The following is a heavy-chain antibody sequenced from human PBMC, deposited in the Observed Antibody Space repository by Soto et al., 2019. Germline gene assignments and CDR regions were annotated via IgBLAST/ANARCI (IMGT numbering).Heavy chain of an antibody. V-gene: IGHV3-49*04. J-gene: IGHJ6*02. CDR3: SGAAHYYYGMDV. D-gene: IGHD6-6*01. CDR2: IRSKAYGGTT. CDR1: GFTFGDYA. Sequence: SLRLSCTASGFTFGDYAMSWVRQAPGKGLEWVGFIRSKAYGGTTEYAASVKGRFTISRDDSKSIAYLQMNSLKTEDTAVYYCSGAAHYYYGMDVWGQGTTVTVSS.